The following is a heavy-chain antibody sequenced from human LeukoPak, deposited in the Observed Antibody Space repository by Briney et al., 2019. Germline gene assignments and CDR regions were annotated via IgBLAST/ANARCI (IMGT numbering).Heavy chain of an antibody. V-gene: IGHV4-30-4*08. CDR2: IYYSGST. Sequence: PSETLSLTCTVSGGSISSGSYYWSWIRQPPGKGLEWIGYIYYSGSTYYNPSLKSRVTISVDTSKNQFSLKLSSVTAADTAVYYCPRMRSGGSWAPYWYFDLWGRGTLVTVSS. CDR1: GGSISSGSYY. CDR3: PRMRSGGSWAPYWYFDL. D-gene: IGHD2-15*01. J-gene: IGHJ2*01.